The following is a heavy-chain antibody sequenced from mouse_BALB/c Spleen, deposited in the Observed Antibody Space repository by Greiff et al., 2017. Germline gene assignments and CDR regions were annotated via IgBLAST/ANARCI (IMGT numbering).Heavy chain of an antibody. CDR1: GYTFTSYW. V-gene: IGHV1S81*02. CDR3: AREKYGNYAWFAY. CDR2: INPSNGRT. J-gene: IGHJ3*01. Sequence: QVQLQQSGAELVKPGASVKLSCKASGYTFTSYWMHWVKQRPGQGLEWIGEINPSNGRTNYNEKFKSKATLTVDKSSSTAYMQLSSLTSEDSAVYYCAREKYGNYAWFAYWGQGTLVTVSA. D-gene: IGHD2-10*02.